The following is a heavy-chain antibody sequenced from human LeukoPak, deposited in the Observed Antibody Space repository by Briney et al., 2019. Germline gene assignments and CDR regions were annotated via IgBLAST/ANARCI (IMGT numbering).Heavy chain of an antibody. Sequence: GGSLRLSCAASGFTFSDYYMSWIRQAPGKGLEWVSYISSSGSTIYYADSVKGRFTISRDNAKNSLYLQMNSLRAEDTAVYYCARALCSSTSCYPGYWGQGTLVTVSS. CDR1: GFTFSDYY. V-gene: IGHV3-11*04. CDR2: ISSSGSTI. D-gene: IGHD2-2*01. CDR3: ARALCSSTSCYPGY. J-gene: IGHJ4*02.